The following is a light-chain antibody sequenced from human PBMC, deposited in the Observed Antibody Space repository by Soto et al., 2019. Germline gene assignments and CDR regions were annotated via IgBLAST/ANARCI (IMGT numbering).Light chain of an antibody. Sequence: QSALTQPASVSGSPGQSITISCTGTSSDVGGYNYVSWYQQYPGKVPKVMIYEVSNRPSGVSNRFSGSKSGNMASLTISGLQAEDEADYYCSSYTSSSTLVVFGGGTKLTVL. CDR1: SSDVGGYNY. CDR2: EVS. CDR3: SSYTSSSTLVV. J-gene: IGLJ2*01. V-gene: IGLV2-14*01.